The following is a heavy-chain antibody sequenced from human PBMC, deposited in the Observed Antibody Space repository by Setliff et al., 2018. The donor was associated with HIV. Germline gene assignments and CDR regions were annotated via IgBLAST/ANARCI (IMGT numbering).Heavy chain of an antibody. D-gene: IGHD3-22*01. CDR2: GTSSGHS. Sequence: SETLSLTCTVSGGSISRTSFYWGWIRQPPGKGLEWIGYGTSSGHSYCNPSLNSRVTISVDASKSQFSLKLTSVTAADTAVYYCARQVPIPGVAVTPIDFWGQGILVTVSS. CDR3: ARQVPIPGVAVTPIDF. J-gene: IGHJ4*02. V-gene: IGHV4-39*01. CDR1: GGSISRTSFY.